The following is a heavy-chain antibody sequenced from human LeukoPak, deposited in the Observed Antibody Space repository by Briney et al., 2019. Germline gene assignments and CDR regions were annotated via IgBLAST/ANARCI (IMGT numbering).Heavy chain of an antibody. CDR3: ARISSGWYGMGYYYYYMDV. V-gene: IGHV4-38-2*02. D-gene: IGHD6-19*01. CDR1: GYSISSGYY. Sequence: SETLSLTCTVSGYSISSGYYWGWIRQPPGKGLEWIGSIYHSGSTYYNPSLKSRVTISVDTSKNQFSLKLSSVTAADTAVYYCARISSGWYGMGYYYYYMDVWGKGTTVTVSS. J-gene: IGHJ6*03. CDR2: IYHSGST.